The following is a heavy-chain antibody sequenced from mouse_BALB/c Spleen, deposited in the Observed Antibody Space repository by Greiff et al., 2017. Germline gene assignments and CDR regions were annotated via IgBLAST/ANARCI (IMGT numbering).Heavy chain of an antibody. CDR2: IYPGDGDT. D-gene: IGHD2-3*01. J-gene: IGHJ4*01. Sequence: QVQLQQSGAELVRPGSSVKISCKASGYAFSSYWMNWVKQRLGQGLEWIGQIYPGDGDTNYNGKFKGKATLTADKSSSTAYMQLSSLTSEDSAVYFCARGDGYHAMDYWGQGTSVTVSS. V-gene: IGHV1-80*01. CDR1: GYAFSSYW. CDR3: ARGDGYHAMDY.